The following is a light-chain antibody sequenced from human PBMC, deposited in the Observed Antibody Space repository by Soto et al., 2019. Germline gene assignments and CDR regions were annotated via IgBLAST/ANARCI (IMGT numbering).Light chain of an antibody. CDR1: SSDVGSYNL. Sequence: QSALTQPASVSGAPGQSITISCTGTSSDVGSYNLVSWYQQHPGKAPKLMIYERSKRPSGVSNRFSGSKSGNTASLTISGLQAEDEADYYCCSYAGSSTWVFGGGTKVTV. V-gene: IGLV2-23*01. CDR2: ERS. J-gene: IGLJ3*02. CDR3: CSYAGSSTWV.